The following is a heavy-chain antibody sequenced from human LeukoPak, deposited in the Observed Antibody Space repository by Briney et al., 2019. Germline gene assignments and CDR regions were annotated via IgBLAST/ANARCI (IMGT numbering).Heavy chain of an antibody. Sequence: SETLSLTCAVYGGSFSGYYWSWNRQPPGKGLEWIGNIYHSGSTYYNLSLKSRVTISVDTSKNQVSLKLRSVTAADTAVYYCASRITIVRGSPGFDYWGQGALVTVSS. CDR2: IYHSGST. D-gene: IGHD3-10*01. V-gene: IGHV4-34*01. J-gene: IGHJ4*02. CDR3: ASRITIVRGSPGFDY. CDR1: GGSFSGYY.